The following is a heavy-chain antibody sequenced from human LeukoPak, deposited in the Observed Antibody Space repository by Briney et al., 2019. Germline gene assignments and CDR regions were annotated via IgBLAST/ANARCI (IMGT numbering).Heavy chain of an antibody. J-gene: IGHJ3*02. Sequence: GASVKVSCKASGYTFTSYGISWVRQAPGQGLEWMGWISAYNGNTNYAQKFQGRVTMTTDTSTSTAYMELRSLRSDDTAVYYCARDEYYGGTDAFDIWGQGTMVTVSS. D-gene: IGHD4-23*01. CDR1: GYTFTSYG. CDR2: ISAYNGNT. CDR3: ARDEYYGGTDAFDI. V-gene: IGHV1-18*01.